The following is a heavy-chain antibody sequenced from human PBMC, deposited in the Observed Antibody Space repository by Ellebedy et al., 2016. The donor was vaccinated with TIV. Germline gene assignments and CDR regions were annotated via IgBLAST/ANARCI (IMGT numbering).Heavy chain of an antibody. D-gene: IGHD3/OR15-3a*01. CDR3: ARDTLWTGYSPLDY. Sequence: GESLKISXAASGFTFSNYAMHWVRQAPGKGLEWVAVISYDGSHKYYADSVKGRFTISRDNSKNTLYLQLNSLRGEDSAVYFCARDTLWTGYSPLDYWGQGTLVTVSS. J-gene: IGHJ4*02. CDR1: GFTFSNYA. V-gene: IGHV3-30-3*01. CDR2: ISYDGSHK.